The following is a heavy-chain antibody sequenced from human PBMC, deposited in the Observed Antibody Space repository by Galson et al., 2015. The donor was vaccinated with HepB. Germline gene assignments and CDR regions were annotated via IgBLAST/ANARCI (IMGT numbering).Heavy chain of an antibody. CDR3: ARDRKVGATEADY. D-gene: IGHD1-26*01. J-gene: IGHJ4*02. Sequence: SLRLSCAASGFTFSSYSMNWVRQAPGKGLEWVSYISSSSTTIYYADSVKGRFTISRDNAKNSLYLQMDSLRAEDTAVYYCARDRKVGATEADYWGQGTLVTVSS. CDR1: GFTFSSYS. V-gene: IGHV3-48*04. CDR2: ISSSSTTI.